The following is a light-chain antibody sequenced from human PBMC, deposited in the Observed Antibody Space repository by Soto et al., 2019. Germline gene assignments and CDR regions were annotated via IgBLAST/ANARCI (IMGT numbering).Light chain of an antibody. J-gene: IGKJ1*01. CDR2: GTS. V-gene: IGKV1-6*01. Sequence: AIQMTQSPSSLSASVGDRVIITCRASQAIRTELGWYQQRPGKAPKLLIYGTSYLQSGVPSRFSGSGSGTDFTLTINGLQPEDLATYYCLQDYSYPRTFGQGTKVDIK. CDR3: LQDYSYPRT. CDR1: QAIRTE.